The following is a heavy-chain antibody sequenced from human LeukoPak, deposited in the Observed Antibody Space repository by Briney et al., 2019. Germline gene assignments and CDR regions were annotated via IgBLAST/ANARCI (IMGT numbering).Heavy chain of an antibody. V-gene: IGHV1-24*01. J-gene: IGHJ5*02. Sequence: GASVKVSFKGSGYTLTELSIHWVRQAPGKGGEWMGGFDPEDGETIYPQKFQGRVTMTQDTSTATAYMQLSSLRSEDTAVYYCATASGPGAARLVWFDPWGQGTLVTVSS. D-gene: IGHD6-6*01. CDR3: ATASGPGAARLVWFDP. CDR1: GYTLTELS. CDR2: FDPEDGET.